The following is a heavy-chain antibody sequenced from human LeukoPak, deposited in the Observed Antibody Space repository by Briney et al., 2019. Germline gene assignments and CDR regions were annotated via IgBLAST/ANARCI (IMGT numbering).Heavy chain of an antibody. V-gene: IGHV1-69*05. D-gene: IGHD5-18*01. CDR2: IIPIFGTA. J-gene: IGHJ4*02. Sequence: SVKVSCKASGYTFTSYYMHWVRQAPGQGLEWMGRIIPIFGTANYAQKFQGRVTITTDESTSTAYMELSSLRSEDTAVYYCARANGVYNYGFDYWGQGTLVTVSS. CDR3: ARANGVYNYGFDY. CDR1: GYTFTSYY.